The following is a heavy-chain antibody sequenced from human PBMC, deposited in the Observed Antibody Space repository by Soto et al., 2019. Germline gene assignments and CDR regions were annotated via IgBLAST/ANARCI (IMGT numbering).Heavy chain of an antibody. Sequence: QITLKESGPTLVKPTQTLTLPCTFSGFSLSTSGVGVGWIRQPPGKALEWLAVIYWDDDKGYSPSLKNRLTITKDTSKNQVVLTMTNMDPVDTATYYCAHTVGLVVVTSEDEYFQHWGQGTQVTVSS. CDR3: AHTVGLVVVTSEDEYFQH. J-gene: IGHJ1*01. CDR2: IYWDDDK. V-gene: IGHV2-5*02. CDR1: GFSLSTSGVG. D-gene: IGHD2-15*01.